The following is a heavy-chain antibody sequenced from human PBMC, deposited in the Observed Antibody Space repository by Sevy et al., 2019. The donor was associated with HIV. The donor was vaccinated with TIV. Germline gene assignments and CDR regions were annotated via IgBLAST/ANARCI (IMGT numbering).Heavy chain of an antibody. Sequence: ASVKVSCKASGGTFSSYAISWVRQAPGQGLEWMGGIIPIFGTANYAQKFQGRGTITADESTSTAYMELSSLRSEDTAVYYCARSNIVVVPAAILDDYYYYGMDVWGQGTTVTVSS. J-gene: IGHJ6*02. CDR2: IIPIFGTA. V-gene: IGHV1-69*13. CDR1: GGTFSSYA. CDR3: ARSNIVVVPAAILDDYYYYGMDV. D-gene: IGHD2-2*02.